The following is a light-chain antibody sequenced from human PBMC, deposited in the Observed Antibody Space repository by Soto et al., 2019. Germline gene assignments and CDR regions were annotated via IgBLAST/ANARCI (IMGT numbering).Light chain of an antibody. Sequence: ETVMTQSPATLSVSPGERVTLSCRASQSVTRKLAWYQQKPGQAPRLLMNGASTRVTGVPGRFRGSGSGTEFTLSIASLQSEDFGLYYCQQYHDWPPTFGQGTKV. CDR1: QSVTRK. J-gene: IGKJ1*01. CDR2: GAS. V-gene: IGKV3-15*01. CDR3: QQYHDWPPT.